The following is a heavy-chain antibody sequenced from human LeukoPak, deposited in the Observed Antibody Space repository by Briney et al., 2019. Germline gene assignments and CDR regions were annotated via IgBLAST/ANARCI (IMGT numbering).Heavy chain of an antibody. D-gene: IGHD5-18*01. J-gene: IGHJ4*02. CDR2: IRSKAYGGTT. CDR1: GFTFGDYA. CDR3: TRSYVDTAMVFDY. V-gene: IGHV3-49*04. Sequence: GRSLRLSCTASGFTFGDYAMSWVRQAPGKGLEWVGFIRSKAYGGTTEYAASVKGRFTISRDDSKSIAYLQMNRLKTEDTAVYYCTRSYVDTAMVFDYWGQGTLVTVSS.